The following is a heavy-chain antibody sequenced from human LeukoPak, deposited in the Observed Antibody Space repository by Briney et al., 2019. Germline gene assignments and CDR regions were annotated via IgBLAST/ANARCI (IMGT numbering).Heavy chain of an antibody. CDR2: IYYSGST. Sequence: SETPSLTCTVSGGSISTYYWSWIRQPPGKGLEWIGYIYYSGSTNYNPSLKSRVTMSVDSSKNQFSLKLSSVTAADTAVYYCAKGAAEPGRFDPWGQGTLVTVSS. J-gene: IGHJ5*02. CDR3: AKGAAEPGRFDP. CDR1: GGSISTYY. D-gene: IGHD6-13*01. V-gene: IGHV4-59*12.